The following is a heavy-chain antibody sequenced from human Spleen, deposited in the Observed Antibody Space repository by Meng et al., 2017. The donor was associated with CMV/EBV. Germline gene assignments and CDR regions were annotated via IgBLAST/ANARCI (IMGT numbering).Heavy chain of an antibody. V-gene: IGHV3-66*02. Sequence: SCAASGFTVSSNYMSWVRQTPGKGLEWVSVIYSGGNTYYADSVKGRFTITRENSKNTLYLEMNSLRVEDSAVYYCGNNGYLGMDVWGQGTTVTVSS. CDR2: IYSGGNT. D-gene: IGHD6-25*01. J-gene: IGHJ6*02. CDR3: GNNGYLGMDV. CDR1: GFTVSSNY.